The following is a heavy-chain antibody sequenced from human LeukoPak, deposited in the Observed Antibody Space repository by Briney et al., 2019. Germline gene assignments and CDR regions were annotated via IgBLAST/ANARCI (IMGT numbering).Heavy chain of an antibody. CDR3: ARGVGVLRPYYFDY. Sequence: SETLSLTCTVSGGSISNYYWSWIRQSPGKGLEYIGHIYYSGSSSYNPSLKSRVTISVDTSKNQFSLKLSSVTAADTAVYYCARGVGVLRPYYFDYWGQGTLVTVSS. V-gene: IGHV4-59*12. CDR2: IYYSGSS. CDR1: GGSISNYY. J-gene: IGHJ4*02. D-gene: IGHD4/OR15-4a*01.